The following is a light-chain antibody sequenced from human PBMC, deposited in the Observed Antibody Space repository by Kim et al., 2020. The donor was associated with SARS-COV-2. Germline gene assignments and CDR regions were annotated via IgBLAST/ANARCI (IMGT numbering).Light chain of an antibody. J-gene: IGKJ4*01. Sequence: ASVGARLTITCRASQTISSYLNWYQQKPGKAPKLLIYAASNLQSGVPSWFSGSGSGTDFTLTISSLQPEDFATYYCQQSYSTPLTFGGGTKVDIK. CDR3: QQSYSTPLT. CDR2: AAS. CDR1: QTISSY. V-gene: IGKV1-39*01.